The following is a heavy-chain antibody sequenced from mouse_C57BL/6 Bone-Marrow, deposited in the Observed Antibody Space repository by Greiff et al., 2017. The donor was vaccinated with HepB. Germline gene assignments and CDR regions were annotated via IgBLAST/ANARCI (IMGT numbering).Heavy chain of an antibody. CDR3: SRDNYYGIDY. Sequence: ESGPGLVKPSQSLSLTCSVTGYSITSGYYWNWIRQFPGNKLEWMGYISYDGSNNYNPSLKNRISITRDTSKNQFFLKLNSVTTEDTATYYCSRDNYYGIDYWGQGTTLTVSS. V-gene: IGHV3-6*01. J-gene: IGHJ2*01. CDR1: GYSITSGYY. CDR2: ISYDGSN. D-gene: IGHD1-2*01.